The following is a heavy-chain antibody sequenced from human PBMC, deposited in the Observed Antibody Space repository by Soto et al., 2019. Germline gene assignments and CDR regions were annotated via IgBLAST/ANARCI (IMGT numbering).Heavy chain of an antibody. CDR1: GYTFTSYA. CDR3: ARWLSGYLHYFDY. V-gene: IGHV1-3*01. CDR2: INAGNGNT. Sequence: GASVKVSCKASGYTFTSYAMHWVRQAPGQRLEWMGWINAGNGNTKYSQKFQGRVTITRDTSASTAYMELSSLRSEDTAVYYFARWLSGYLHYFDYWGQGTPVTVSS. D-gene: IGHD3-22*01. J-gene: IGHJ4*02.